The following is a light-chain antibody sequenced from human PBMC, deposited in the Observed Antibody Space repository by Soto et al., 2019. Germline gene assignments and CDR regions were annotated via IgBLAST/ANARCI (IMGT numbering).Light chain of an antibody. CDR3: QQSYTSPWT. J-gene: IGKJ1*01. Sequence: DIPMTQSPSALSASVGDRVTITCRASQTIRTYLNWYQQAPEKAPKLLIYAASSLQSGVPSRFSGSGSGTDFTLTINSLQPEDFATYYCQQSYTSPWTFGQGTKVEIK. CDR2: AAS. V-gene: IGKV1-39*01. CDR1: QTIRTY.